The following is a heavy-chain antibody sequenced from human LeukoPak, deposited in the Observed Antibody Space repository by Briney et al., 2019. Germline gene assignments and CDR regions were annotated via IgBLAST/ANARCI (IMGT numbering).Heavy chain of an antibody. V-gene: IGHV3-21*01. J-gene: IGHJ4*02. D-gene: IGHD1-1*01. CDR1: GFTFSSYS. Sequence: PGGSLRLSCAASGFTFSSYSMNWVRQAPGKGLEWVSSISSSTSYIYYADSVKGRFTISRDNAKNTLYLQMNSLRAEDTAIYYCARGGPGTGMDYWGQGALVTVSS. CDR3: ARGGPGTGMDY. CDR2: ISSSTSYI.